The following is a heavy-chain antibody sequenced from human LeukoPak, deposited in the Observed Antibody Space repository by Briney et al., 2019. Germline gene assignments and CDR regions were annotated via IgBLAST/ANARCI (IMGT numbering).Heavy chain of an antibody. D-gene: IGHD1-14*01. CDR1: GYTFTGYY. J-gene: IGHJ6*02. Sequence: ASVKVSCKASGYTFTGYYMHWVRQAPGQGLEWMGWINPNSGGTNYAQKFQGWVTMTRDTSISTAYMELSSLRSEDTAVYYCARVNRPVYYYGMDVWGQGTTVTVSS. V-gene: IGHV1-2*04. CDR3: ARVNRPVYYYGMDV. CDR2: INPNSGGT.